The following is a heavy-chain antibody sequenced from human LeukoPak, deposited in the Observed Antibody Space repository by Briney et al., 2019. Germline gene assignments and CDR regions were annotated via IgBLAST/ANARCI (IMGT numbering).Heavy chain of an antibody. V-gene: IGHV3-7*01. J-gene: IGHJ4*02. CDR1: GFTYSSYW. D-gene: IGHD3-10*01. CDR2: IKQDGSEK. Sequence: PGGSLSLSRAASGFTYSSYWMSWVRQAPGKGLEWVANIKQDGSEKYYVDSVRGRFTISRDNAKNSLYLQMNSLRAEDTAVYYCASVYYGYYFDYWGQGTLVTVSS. CDR3: ASVYYGYYFDY.